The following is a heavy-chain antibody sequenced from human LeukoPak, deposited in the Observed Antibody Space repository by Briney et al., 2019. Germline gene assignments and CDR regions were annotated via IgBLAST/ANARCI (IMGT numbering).Heavy chain of an antibody. CDR2: TYYRSKWRY. CDR1: GDSVSSDTSV. J-gene: IGHJ4*02. V-gene: IGHV6-1*01. Sequence: SQTLSLTCAISGDSVSSDTSVWNWIRQSPSRGLEWLGRTYYRSKWRYDYAVSVKSRITIKADTSKNQFSLQLNSVTPEDTSVYYCVREGGGAGAAFDYWAQGTLVTVSS. CDR3: VREGGGAGAAFDY. D-gene: IGHD6-19*01.